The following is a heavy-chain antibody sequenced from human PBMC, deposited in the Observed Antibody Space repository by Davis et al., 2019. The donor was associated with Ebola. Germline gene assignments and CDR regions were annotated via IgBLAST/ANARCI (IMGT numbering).Heavy chain of an antibody. V-gene: IGHV1-69*01. Sequence: KISCKASGGTFSSYAISWVRQAPGQGLEWMGGIIPIFGTANYAQKFQGRVTITADESTSTAYMELSSLRSEDTAVYYCARGGLGWHGDSSGPTGYWGQGTLVTVSS. CDR3: ARGGLGWHGDSSGPTGY. CDR1: GGTFSSYA. J-gene: IGHJ4*02. D-gene: IGHD3-22*01. CDR2: IIPIFGTA.